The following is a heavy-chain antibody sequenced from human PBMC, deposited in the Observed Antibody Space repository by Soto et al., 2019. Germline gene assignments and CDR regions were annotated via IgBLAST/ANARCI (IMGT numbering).Heavy chain of an antibody. Sequence: QVQLVESGGGVVQPGRSLRLSCAASGFIFRNFGMHWVRRAPGKGLEWVATISGDGNEKYYPDSMKGRFTISRDNFNNTLYLQLNSLRPEDTAVYHCIQGASTAHQPLDSWGQGVLVTVSS. CDR2: ISGDGNEK. CDR3: IQGASTAHQPLDS. D-gene: IGHD1-26*01. CDR1: GFIFRNFG. V-gene: IGHV3-30*03. J-gene: IGHJ4*02.